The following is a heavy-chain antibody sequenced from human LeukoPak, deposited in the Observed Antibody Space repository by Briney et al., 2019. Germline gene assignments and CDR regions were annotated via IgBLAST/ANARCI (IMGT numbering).Heavy chain of an antibody. CDR3: AKSRVEVAGTGGFDT. Sequence: GGSLRLSCAASGFTFAIYHMSWVRQAPGKGLEWVATIRGDGAYYADSVKGRFTISRDDSKNTVYVQMNSLRAEDTAVYYCAKSRVEVAGTGGFDTWGRGTLVAVSS. V-gene: IGHV3-23*01. J-gene: IGHJ3*02. CDR1: GFTFAIYH. D-gene: IGHD6-13*01. CDR2: IRGDGA.